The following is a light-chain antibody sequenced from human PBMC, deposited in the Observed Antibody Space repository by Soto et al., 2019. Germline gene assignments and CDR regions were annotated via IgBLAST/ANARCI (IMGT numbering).Light chain of an antibody. CDR1: QSVSSY. CDR2: DAS. J-gene: IGKJ5*01. CDR3: QQRSNRPIT. Sequence: GVTLSPGTLSLSPGERATLSCRASQSVSSYLDWYQQKPGQAPRLLIYDASNRATGIPARFSGSGSGTDFTLTISSLEPEDFAVYYCQQRSNRPITFGQGTRLEI. V-gene: IGKV3-11*01.